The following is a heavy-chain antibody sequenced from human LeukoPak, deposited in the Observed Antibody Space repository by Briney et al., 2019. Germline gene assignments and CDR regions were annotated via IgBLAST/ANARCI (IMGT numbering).Heavy chain of an antibody. CDR2: IYYTGTT. J-gene: IGHJ2*01. Sequence: PSETLSLTCTVSGGSISNTNYYWAWIRQPPGRGLEWIGSIYYTGTTFDNPSLKSRVTLSVDTSKNQFSLRLTSVTAADTAVYYCARLVSRVAATYWYFDLWGRGTLVTVSS. V-gene: IGHV4-39*07. CDR1: GGSISNTNYY. D-gene: IGHD2-15*01. CDR3: ARLVSRVAATYWYFDL.